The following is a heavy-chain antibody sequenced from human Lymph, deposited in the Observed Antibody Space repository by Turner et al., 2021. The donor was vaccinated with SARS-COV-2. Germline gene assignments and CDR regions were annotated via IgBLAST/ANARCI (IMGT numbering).Heavy chain of an antibody. CDR1: GFTFGDYA. CDR2: IRRKPYGGTT. V-gene: IGHV3-49*04. Sequence: EVQLVESGGGLVQPGRSLILSCTASGFTFGDYAMSWVRQAPGKGLEWVGFIRRKPYGGTTECAASVKGRFTISRDDSKSIAYLQMNSLKSEDTAVYYCTRFDYWGQGTLVTVSS. J-gene: IGHJ4*02. CDR3: TRFDY.